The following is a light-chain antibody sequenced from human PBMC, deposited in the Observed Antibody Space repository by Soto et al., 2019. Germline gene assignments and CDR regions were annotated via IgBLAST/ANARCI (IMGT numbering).Light chain of an antibody. CDR3: QQFSSYPLT. CDR2: DAS. CDR1: QTVRNNY. Sequence: EFGLTQSPGTLSFSPGERATLSCRASQTVRNNYLAWYQQKPGQAPRLLIYDASSRATGIPDRFSGGGSGTDFTLTISRLEPEDFAVYYCQQFSSYPLTFGGGTLLEIK. V-gene: IGKV3-20*01. J-gene: IGKJ5*01.